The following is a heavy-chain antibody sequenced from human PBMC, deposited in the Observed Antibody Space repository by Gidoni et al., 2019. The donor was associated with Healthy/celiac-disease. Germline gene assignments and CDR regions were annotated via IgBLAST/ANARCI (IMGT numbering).Heavy chain of an antibody. V-gene: IGHV3-15*01. Sequence: EVQLVESGGGLVKPGGSLRLSCAASGSTFGNAWMSWVSQAPGKGLEWVGRIKSKTDGGTTDYAAPVKGRFTISRDDSKNTLYLQMNSLKTEDTAVYYCTIGSGLWGATTTQSYYYGRDVWGQGTTVTVSS. J-gene: IGHJ6*02. CDR3: TIGSGLWGATTTQSYYYGRDV. D-gene: IGHD1-26*01. CDR1: GSTFGNAW. CDR2: IKSKTDGGTT.